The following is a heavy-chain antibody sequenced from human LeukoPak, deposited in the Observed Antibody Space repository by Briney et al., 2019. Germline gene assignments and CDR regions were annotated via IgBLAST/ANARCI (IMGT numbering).Heavy chain of an antibody. D-gene: IGHD3-3*01. Sequence: ASVKVSCKASGYTFTGYYMHWVRQAPGQGLEWMGWINPNSGGTNYAQKFQGRVTMTRDTSISTAYMELSRLRSDDTAAYYCARFSKPGVVITYYFDYWGQGTLVTVSS. J-gene: IGHJ4*02. V-gene: IGHV1-2*02. CDR3: ARFSKPGVVITYYFDY. CDR2: INPNSGGT. CDR1: GYTFTGYY.